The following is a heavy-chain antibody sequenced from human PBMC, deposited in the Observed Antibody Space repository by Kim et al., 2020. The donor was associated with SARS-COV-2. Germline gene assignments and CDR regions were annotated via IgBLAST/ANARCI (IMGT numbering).Heavy chain of an antibody. CDR2: IKQDGSEK. Sequence: GGSLRLSCAASGFTFSSYWMSWVRQAPGKGLEWVANIKQDGSEKYYVDSVKGRFTISRDNAKNSLYLQMNSLRAEDTAVYYCARGHHDYSTGHPNYYYYYGMDVWGQGTTVTVSS. CDR3: ARGHHDYSTGHPNYYYYYGMDV. J-gene: IGHJ6*02. CDR1: GFTFSSYW. D-gene: IGHD4-4*01. V-gene: IGHV3-7*01.